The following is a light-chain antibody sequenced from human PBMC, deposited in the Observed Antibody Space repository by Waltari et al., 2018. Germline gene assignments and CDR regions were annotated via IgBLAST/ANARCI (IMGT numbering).Light chain of an antibody. J-gene: IGLJ2*01. Sequence: QSALTQPPSASGSPGQSVTISCTGTSSDVGRYNYVSWYQQHPGKAPKHMIYEVSKRPSGVPARLSGSKSGNTASLTVSGLQAEDEADYYCSSYAGSNNVVFGGGTKLTVL. CDR3: SSYAGSNNVV. CDR2: EVS. V-gene: IGLV2-8*01. CDR1: SSDVGRYNY.